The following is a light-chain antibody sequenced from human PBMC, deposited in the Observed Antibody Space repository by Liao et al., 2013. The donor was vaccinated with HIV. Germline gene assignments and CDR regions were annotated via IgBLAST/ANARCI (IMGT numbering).Light chain of an antibody. V-gene: IGLV3-21*04. CDR1: NIESKS. J-gene: IGLJ3*02. CDR2: YDS. CDR3: QVWDSSSDWV. Sequence: SYELTQPPSVSVAPGKTARITCGGNNIESKSVHWYQQKPGQAPVLVIFYDSDRPSGIPERFSGSNSGNTATLTISRVEAGDEADYYCQVWDSSSDWVFGGGTKLTVL.